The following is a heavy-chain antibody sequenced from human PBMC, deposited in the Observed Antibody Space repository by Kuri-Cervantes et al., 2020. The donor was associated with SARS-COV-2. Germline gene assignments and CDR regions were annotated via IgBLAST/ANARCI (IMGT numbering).Heavy chain of an antibody. V-gene: IGHV3-48*01. CDR3: ARGEYCSSTSCYYYYYMDV. Sequence: ETLSLTCTVSGGSISSYYWSWIRQPPGKGLEWVSYISSSSSTIYYADSVKGRFTISRDNAKNSLYLQMNSLRAEDTAVYYCARGEYCSSTSCYYYYYMDVWGKGTTVTVSS. CDR2: ISSSSSTI. J-gene: IGHJ6*03. CDR1: GGSISSYY. D-gene: IGHD2-2*01.